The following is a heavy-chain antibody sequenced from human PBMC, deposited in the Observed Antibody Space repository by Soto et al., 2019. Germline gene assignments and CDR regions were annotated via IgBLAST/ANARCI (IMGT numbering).Heavy chain of an antibody. CDR1: GGSMSSYY. J-gene: IGHJ4*02. V-gene: IGHV4-59*01. D-gene: IGHD2-15*01. Sequence: SETLSLTCTVSGGSMSSYYWTWLRQSPGRGLEWIGYISYSGSTYYNPSLKSRVTISADTSENQFSLRMNSMIAADTAVYYCARADPDASVGYWGQGTLVTVSS. CDR2: ISYSGST. CDR3: ARADPDASVGY.